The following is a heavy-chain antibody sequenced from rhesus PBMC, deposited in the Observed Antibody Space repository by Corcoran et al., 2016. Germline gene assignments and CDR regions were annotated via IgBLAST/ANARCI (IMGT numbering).Heavy chain of an antibody. V-gene: IGHV4-81*01. CDR1: GGSISGYY. CDR2: IDGNSAET. D-gene: IGHD3-3*01. J-gene: IGHJ2*01. CDR3: ARVFLYNIWTGYSPYWYFDL. Sequence: QVQLQESGPGLVKPSETLSLTCTVSGGSISGYYWSWLRQPPGKGLEWIGNIDGNSAETNYNPSHKSRFTISKDTSNNQFSLKLSSVTAAVTAVYYCARVFLYNIWTGYSPYWYFDLWGPGTPITVSS.